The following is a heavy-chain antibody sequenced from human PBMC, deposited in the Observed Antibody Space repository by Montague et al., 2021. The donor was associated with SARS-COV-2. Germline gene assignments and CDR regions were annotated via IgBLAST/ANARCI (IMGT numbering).Heavy chain of an antibody. V-gene: IGHV6-1*01. CDR2: TYYRSKWYH. CDR1: GDSVSSNTAT. Sequence: CAISGDSVSSNTATWNWIRQSPSRGLEWLGRTYYRSKWYHDYAISLKSRITINPDTSKNQFSLQLSSVAPEGTVVFYCARTTTRMLYPENAFDIWGQGAMVTVSS. CDR3: ARTTTRMLYPENAFDI. J-gene: IGHJ3*02. D-gene: IGHD2-15*01.